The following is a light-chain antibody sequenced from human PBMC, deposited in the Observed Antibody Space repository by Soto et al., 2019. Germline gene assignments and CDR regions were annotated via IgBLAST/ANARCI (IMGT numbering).Light chain of an antibody. J-gene: IGKJ3*01. V-gene: IGKV3-20*01. Sequence: EIVLTQSPGTLSLSPGERATLSCRASQSVSSSYLAWYQQKPGQAPRLLIYGASSRATGIQDRFSGSGSGNAFTLTISRLEPEDFAVYYCQQYGSSAIFTFGPGTKVDIK. CDR3: QQYGSSAIFT. CDR1: QSVSSSY. CDR2: GAS.